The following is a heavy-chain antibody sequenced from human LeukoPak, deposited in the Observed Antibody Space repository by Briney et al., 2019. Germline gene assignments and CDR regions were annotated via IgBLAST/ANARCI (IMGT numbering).Heavy chain of an antibody. J-gene: IGHJ6*03. CDR3: ARVVSVFRGWYYYYMDV. CDR2: IYYSGST. V-gene: IGHV4-39*07. Sequence: PSETLSLTCTVSGGSISSSSYYWGWIRQPPGKGLEWIGSIYYSGSTYYNPSLKSRVTISVDTSKNQFSLKLSSVTAADTAVYYCARVVSVFRGWYYYYMDVCGKGTTVTISS. D-gene: IGHD3-10*01. CDR1: GGSISSSSYY.